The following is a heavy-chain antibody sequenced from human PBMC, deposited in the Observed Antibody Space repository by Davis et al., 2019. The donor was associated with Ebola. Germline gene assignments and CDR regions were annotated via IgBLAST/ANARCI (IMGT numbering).Heavy chain of an antibody. CDR2: ITPGGST. CDR3: AAHENSYWSGYNGWTDS. Sequence: SETLSLTCAVYGGSLSAYFWSWIRQPPGEGLEWIGAITPGGSTNYHPSLKSRATISVDTSKDQFSLKLSSVTAADTAVYYCAAHENSYWSGYNGWTDSWGQGTLVTVSS. V-gene: IGHV4-34*01. J-gene: IGHJ4*02. CDR1: GGSLSAYF. D-gene: IGHD3-3*01.